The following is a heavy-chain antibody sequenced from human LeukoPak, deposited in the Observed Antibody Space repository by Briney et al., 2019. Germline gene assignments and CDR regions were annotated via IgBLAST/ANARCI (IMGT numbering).Heavy chain of an antibody. CDR1: GGSISSVNYY. CDR3: ARATARPYYFDY. V-gene: IGHV4-31*03. Sequence: SETLSLTCTVSGGSISSVNYYWSWIRQHPGKGLEGIGYIYYSGSTFYNPSLKSRVTISVDTSKNQFSLKLSSVTAADTAVYYCARATARPYYFDYWGQGTLVTVSS. CDR2: IYYSGST. J-gene: IGHJ4*02. D-gene: IGHD2-21*02.